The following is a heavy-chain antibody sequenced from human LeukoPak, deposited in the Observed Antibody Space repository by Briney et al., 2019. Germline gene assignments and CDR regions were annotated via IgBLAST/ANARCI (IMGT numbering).Heavy chain of an antibody. CDR2: ISAYNGNT. D-gene: IGHD6-13*01. J-gene: IGHJ2*01. V-gene: IGHV1-18*01. CDR3: ARDFGSSWYDWYFDL. CDR1: GYTFTSYG. Sequence: GASVKVSCKASGYTFTSYGISWVRLAPGQGLEWMGWISAYNGNTNYAQKLQGRVTITADEPTSTAYMELSSLRSEDTAVYYCARDFGSSWYDWYFDLWGRGTLVTVSS.